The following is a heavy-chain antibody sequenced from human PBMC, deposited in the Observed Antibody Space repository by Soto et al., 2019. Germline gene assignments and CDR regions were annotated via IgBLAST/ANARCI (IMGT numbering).Heavy chain of an antibody. CDR2: IYPGDSDT. CDR3: ARQVGSGSYPIFYYYYGMDV. D-gene: IGHD3-10*01. Sequence: PGESLKISCKGSGYSFTSYWIGWVRQMPGKGLEWMGIIYPGDSDTRYSPSFQGQVTISADKSISTAYLQWSSLKASDTAMYYCARQVGSGSYPIFYYYYGMDVWGQGTTVTVSS. CDR1: GYSFTSYW. V-gene: IGHV5-51*01. J-gene: IGHJ6*02.